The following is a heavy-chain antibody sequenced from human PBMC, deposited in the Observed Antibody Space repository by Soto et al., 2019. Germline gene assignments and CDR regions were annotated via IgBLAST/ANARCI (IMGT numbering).Heavy chain of an antibody. Sequence: QLQLQESGSGLVKPSQTLSLTCAVSGGSISSGGYSWSWIRQPPGKGLEWIGYIYHSGSTYYNPSLKSRVTLXXDXSXXQFSLKLSSVTAADTAVYYCARAAGYYDSSGPIDYWGQGTLVTVSS. V-gene: IGHV4-30-2*01. CDR2: IYHSGST. J-gene: IGHJ4*02. CDR1: GGSISSGGYS. D-gene: IGHD3-22*01. CDR3: ARAAGYYDSSGPIDY.